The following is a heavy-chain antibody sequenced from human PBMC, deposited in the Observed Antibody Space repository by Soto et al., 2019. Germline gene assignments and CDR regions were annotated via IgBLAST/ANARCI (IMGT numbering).Heavy chain of an antibody. CDR2: IYYSGST. CDR1: GGSISSYY. D-gene: IGHD3-10*01. V-gene: IGHV4-59*08. Sequence: PSETLSLTCTVSGGSISSYYWGWIRQPPGKGLEWIGYIYYSGSTNYNPSLKSRVTISVDTSKNQFSLKLSSVTAADTAVYYCARSPVFAYLGPSWFDSWGQGTLVTVSS. CDR3: ARSPVFAYLGPSWFDS. J-gene: IGHJ5*01.